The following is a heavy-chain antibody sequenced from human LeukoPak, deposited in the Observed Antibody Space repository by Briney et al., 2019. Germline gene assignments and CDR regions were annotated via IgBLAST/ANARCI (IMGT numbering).Heavy chain of an antibody. CDR2: INPSGGST. CDR1: GYTFTSYY. Sequence: ASVKVSCKASGYTFTSYYMHWVRQAPGQGLEWMGIINPSGGSTSYAQKLQGRVTMTTDTSTSTAYMELRSLRSDDTAVYYCARGRPDLTYYDILTGYYDSSYYYYYMNVWGKGTTVTISS. D-gene: IGHD3-9*01. V-gene: IGHV1-46*01. CDR3: ARGRPDLTYYDILTGYYDSSYYYYYMNV. J-gene: IGHJ6*03.